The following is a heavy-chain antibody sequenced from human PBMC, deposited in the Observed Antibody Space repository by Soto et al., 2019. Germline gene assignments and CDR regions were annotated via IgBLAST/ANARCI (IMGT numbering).Heavy chain of an antibody. D-gene: IGHD5-12*01. CDR3: ARGQEGVVATH. CDR2: VKEGGHT. V-gene: IGHV4-34*01. J-gene: IGHJ4*01. CDR1: GGSLSGYY. Sequence: QVQLQQWGAGLLKPSETLSLKCAVTGGSLSGYYWSWIRQPPGKGLEWIGEVKEGGHTNYSPSLRGTVTISTDTSTNQFSLRLNSVTAADTGVYSCARGQEGVVATHWDHGSLVTVSS.